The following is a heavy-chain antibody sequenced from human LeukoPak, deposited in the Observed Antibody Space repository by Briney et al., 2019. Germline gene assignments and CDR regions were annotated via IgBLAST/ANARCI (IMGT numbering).Heavy chain of an antibody. J-gene: IGHJ4*02. D-gene: IGHD5-18*01. CDR3: AGVRYNSGYIFDY. CDR1: GFTLSSYA. V-gene: IGHV3-48*01. Sequence: PGGSLRLSCAASGFTLSSYAMSWVRQTPGKGLEWVSYISSSRTIHYADSVKGRFTISRDNAKNSLYLQMNSLRAEDTAVYYCAGVRYNSGYIFDYWGQGALVTVSS. CDR2: ISSSRTI.